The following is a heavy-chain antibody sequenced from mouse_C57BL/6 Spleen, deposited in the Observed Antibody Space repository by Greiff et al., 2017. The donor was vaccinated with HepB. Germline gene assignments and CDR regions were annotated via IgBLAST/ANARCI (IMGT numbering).Heavy chain of an antibody. D-gene: IGHD1-1*01. Sequence: ESGPGLVKPSQSLSLTCSVTGYSITSGYYWNWIRQFPGNKLEWMGYISYDGSNNYNPSLKNRISITRDTSKNQFFLKLNSVTTEDTATYYGARAEYYYEGFAYWGQGTLFTVSA. CDR3: ARAEYYYEGFAY. CDR2: ISYDGSN. J-gene: IGHJ3*01. V-gene: IGHV3-6*01. CDR1: GYSITSGYY.